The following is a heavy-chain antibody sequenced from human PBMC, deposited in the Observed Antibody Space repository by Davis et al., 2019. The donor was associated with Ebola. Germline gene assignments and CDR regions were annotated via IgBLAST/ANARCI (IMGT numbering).Heavy chain of an antibody. CDR3: ARDPHGMRDYRASTPYYYYGMDV. CDR2: ISGSGGST. D-gene: IGHD4-11*01. CDR1: GFTFSSYG. Sequence: GESLKISCAASGFTFSSYGMHWVRQAPGKGLEWVSAISGSGGSTYYADSVKGRFTISRDNAKNSLYLQMNNLRDEDTAVYYCARDPHGMRDYRASTPYYYYGMDVWGQGTTVTVSS. J-gene: IGHJ6*02. V-gene: IGHV3-21*01.